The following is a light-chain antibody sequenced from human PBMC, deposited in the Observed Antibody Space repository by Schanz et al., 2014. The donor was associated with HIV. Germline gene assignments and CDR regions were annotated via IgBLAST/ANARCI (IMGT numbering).Light chain of an antibody. V-gene: IGLV2-8*01. CDR3: SSYTTSSTLV. CDR1: SSDVGGYNF. Sequence: QSALTQPPSASGSPGQSVTISCSGTSSDVGGYNFVSWYQQHPGKAPKLIIYEVSQRPSGVPDRFSGSKSGNTASLTVSGLQADDEADYYCSSYTTSSTLVFGGGTKLTVL. J-gene: IGLJ2*01. CDR2: EVS.